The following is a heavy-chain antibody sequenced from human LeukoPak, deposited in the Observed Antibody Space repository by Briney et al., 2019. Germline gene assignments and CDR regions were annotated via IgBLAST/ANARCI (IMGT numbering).Heavy chain of an antibody. J-gene: IGHJ6*02. V-gene: IGHV4-31*03. CDR3: ARDNFQNTYYYGMDV. Sequence: PSQTLSLTCTVSGGSISSGGYYWSWVRQHPGKGLEWIGYIYYSGSTYYNPSLKSRVTISVDTSKNQFSLKLSSVTAADTAVYYCARDNFQNTYYYGMDVWGQGTTVTVSS. D-gene: IGHD1/OR15-1a*01. CDR1: GGSISSGGYY. CDR2: IYYSGST.